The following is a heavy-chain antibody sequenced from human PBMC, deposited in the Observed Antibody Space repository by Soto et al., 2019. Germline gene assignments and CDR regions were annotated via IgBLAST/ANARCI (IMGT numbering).Heavy chain of an antibody. V-gene: IGHV4-31*03. CDR1: GGSISSGGYY. CDR3: ARDTAYYDSSGYPYYYYGMDV. D-gene: IGHD3-22*01. Sequence: QVQLQESGPGLVKPSQTLSLTCTVSGGSISSGGYYWSWIRQHPGKGLEWIGYIYYSGSTYYNPSLKSRVTISVDTSKNQFSLKLSSVTAADTAVYYCARDTAYYDSSGYPYYYYGMDVWGQGTTVTVSS. CDR2: IYYSGST. J-gene: IGHJ6*02.